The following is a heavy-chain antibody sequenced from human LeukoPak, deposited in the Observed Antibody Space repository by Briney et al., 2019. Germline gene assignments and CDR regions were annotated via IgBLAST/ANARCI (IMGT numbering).Heavy chain of an antibody. Sequence: PGGSLRLSCAASGFIFSGYWMSWVRQAPGKGLEWVAHIKYDGSEKSYVDSVKGRFTISRDNAKNSLYLQMSSLRAEDTAVYYCARSNSFDYWGHGTLVTVSS. CDR3: ARSNSFDY. CDR2: IKYDGSEK. V-gene: IGHV3-7*01. J-gene: IGHJ4*01. D-gene: IGHD6-6*01. CDR1: GFIFSGYW.